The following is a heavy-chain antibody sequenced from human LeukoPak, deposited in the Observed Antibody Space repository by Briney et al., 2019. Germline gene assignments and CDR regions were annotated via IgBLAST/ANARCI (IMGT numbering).Heavy chain of an antibody. CDR2: ISYDGSNK. CDR1: GFTFSSYG. Sequence: PGGSLRLSCAASGFTFSSYGMHWVRQAPGKELEWVAVISYDGSNKYYADSVKGRFTISRDNSKNTLYLQMNSLRAEDTAVYYCAKDQGYYGSGSPYYYYGMDVWGQGTTVTVSS. D-gene: IGHD3-10*01. CDR3: AKDQGYYGSGSPYYYYGMDV. V-gene: IGHV3-30*18. J-gene: IGHJ6*02.